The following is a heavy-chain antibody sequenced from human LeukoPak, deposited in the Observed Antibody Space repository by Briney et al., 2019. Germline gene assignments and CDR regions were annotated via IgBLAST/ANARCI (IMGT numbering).Heavy chain of an antibody. CDR2: IITIFGTA. Sequence: SVKVSCKASGGTFSSYAISWVRQAPGQGLEWMGGIITIFGTAKYAQKFQGRVTITADESTSTAYMELSSLRSEDTAVYYCATNSNTGGRGNFFDSWGQGSLVTVTT. CDR3: ATNSNTGGRGNFFDS. CDR1: GGTFSSYA. D-gene: IGHD4-23*01. J-gene: IGHJ4*02. V-gene: IGHV1-69*13.